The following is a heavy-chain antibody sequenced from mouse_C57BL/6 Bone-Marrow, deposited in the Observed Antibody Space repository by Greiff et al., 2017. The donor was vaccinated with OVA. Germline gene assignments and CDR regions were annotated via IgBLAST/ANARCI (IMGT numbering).Heavy chain of an antibody. V-gene: IGHV2-2*01. CDR1: GFSFTSYG. J-gene: IGHJ2*01. Sequence: VQLQQSGPGLVQPSQSLSITCTASGFSFTSYGVHWVRQSPGKGLEWLGVIWSGGSTDYNAAFISRLSISKDNSKSQVFFKMSSLQADDTAIYYCAREEDHFDVWGQGTTLTVSS. CDR3: AREEDHFDV. CDR2: IWSGGST.